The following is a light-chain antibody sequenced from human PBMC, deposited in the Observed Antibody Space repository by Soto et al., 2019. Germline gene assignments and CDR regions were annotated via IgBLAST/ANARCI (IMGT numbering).Light chain of an antibody. CDR1: SSNIGANS. J-gene: IGLJ1*01. V-gene: IGLV1-44*01. CDR3: AAWDDSLNGYV. Sequence: QSVLTQPPSASGTPGQRVTISCSGSSSNIGANSVNWYQQVAGTAPELLIYSFDRRPSGVPERFSGSKSGTSASLAISGLQSEDEADYYCAAWDDSLNGYVFGPGTKVTVL. CDR2: SFD.